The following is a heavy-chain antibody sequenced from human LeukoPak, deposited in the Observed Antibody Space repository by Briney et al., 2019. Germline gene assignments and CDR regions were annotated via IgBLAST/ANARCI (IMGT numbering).Heavy chain of an antibody. Sequence: GASVKVSCKASGYTFTNYGISWVRQAPGRGLEWMGWISGYNGNTNYAQKFQGWVTMTRDASISTAYMELSRLRSDDTAVYYCARTGGGSSYYGMDVWGQGTTVTVSS. J-gene: IGHJ6*02. CDR2: ISGYNGNT. CDR1: GYTFTNYG. D-gene: IGHD6-13*01. CDR3: ARTGGGSSYYGMDV. V-gene: IGHV1-18*01.